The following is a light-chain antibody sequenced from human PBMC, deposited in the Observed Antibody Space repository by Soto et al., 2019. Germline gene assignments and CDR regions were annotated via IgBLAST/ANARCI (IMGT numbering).Light chain of an antibody. CDR2: EVS. Sequence: QSVLTQPSSASGSPGQSVTISCTGTSSDVGDYNYVSWYQQHPGKAPKLMIYEVSKRPSGVPDRFSGSKSGNTASLTVSGLQTEDEADYYCSSYGGINNVIFGGGTKLTVL. CDR3: SSYGGINNVI. V-gene: IGLV2-8*01. J-gene: IGLJ2*01. CDR1: SSDVGDYNY.